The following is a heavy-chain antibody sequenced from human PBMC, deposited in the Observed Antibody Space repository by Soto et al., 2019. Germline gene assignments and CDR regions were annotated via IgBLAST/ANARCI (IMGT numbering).Heavy chain of an antibody. Sequence: CLRWTVSDGTIVSIGDCWVWISQPPGKGLEWIGSIYYSGSTYYNPSLKSRVTISVDTSKNQFSLKLSSVTAADTAVYYCAKPYSSSWYNWFDPWGQGTLVTVSS. V-gene: IGHV4-39*01. CDR1: DGTIVSIGDC. CDR2: IYYSGST. CDR3: AKPYSSSWYNWFDP. D-gene: IGHD6-13*01. J-gene: IGHJ5*02.